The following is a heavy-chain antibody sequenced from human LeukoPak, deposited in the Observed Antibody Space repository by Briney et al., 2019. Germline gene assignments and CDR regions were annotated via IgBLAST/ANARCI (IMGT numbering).Heavy chain of an antibody. CDR2: INTHGSST. D-gene: IGHD6-13*01. Sequence: GESLRLSCAASGFAFSNYWLHWVRQAPGKGLVWVARINTHGSSTNYADSVKGRFTISRDNAKNTLYPQMTSLSAEDTAVYYALAGYYYYYMDVWGKGTTVTVSS. CDR1: GFAFSNYW. V-gene: IGHV3-74*01. CDR3: LAGYYYYYMDV. J-gene: IGHJ6*03.